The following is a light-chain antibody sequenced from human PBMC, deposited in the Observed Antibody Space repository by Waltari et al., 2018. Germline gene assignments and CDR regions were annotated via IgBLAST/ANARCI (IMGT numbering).Light chain of an antibody. CDR1: QGLLHSNGYNY. CDR2: LGS. CDR3: MQALQTPIT. J-gene: IGKJ5*01. V-gene: IGKV2-28*01. Sequence: DIVMTQSPLSLPVTPGEPASISCRSSQGLLHSNGYNYLDWYLQKPGQSPQLLIYLGSNRASGVPDRCSGSGSGTDFTLKISRVEAEDVGVYYCMQALQTPITFGQGTRLEIK.